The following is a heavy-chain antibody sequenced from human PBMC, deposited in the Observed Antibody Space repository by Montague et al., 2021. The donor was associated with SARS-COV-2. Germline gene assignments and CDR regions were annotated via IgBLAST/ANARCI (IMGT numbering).Heavy chain of an antibody. CDR2: INHSGST. V-gene: IGHV4-34*01. CDR3: ARGSWHIVVVTAIRDGYYGMDV. CDR1: GGSFSGYY. Sequence: SETLSLTCAVYGGSFSGYYWSWIRQPPGKGLEWIGEINHSGSTNYNPSHKSRVTISVDTSKNQFSLKLSSVTAADTAVYYCARGSWHIVVVTAIRDGYYGMDVWGQGTTVTVSS. J-gene: IGHJ6*02. D-gene: IGHD2-21*02.